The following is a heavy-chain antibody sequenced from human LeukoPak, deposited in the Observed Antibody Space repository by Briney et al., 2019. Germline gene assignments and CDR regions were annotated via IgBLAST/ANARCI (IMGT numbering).Heavy chain of an antibody. V-gene: IGHV4-39*07. CDR3: ARGPTYGSGEPIDY. J-gene: IGHJ4*02. D-gene: IGHD3-10*01. CDR2: IYYSGST. Sequence: PSETLSLTCTVSGGSISSSSYYWGWIRQPPGKGLEWIGSIYYSGSTYYNPSLKSRVTISVDTSKNQFSLKLSSVTAADTAVYFCARGPTYGSGEPIDYWGQGTLVTVSS. CDR1: GGSISSSSYY.